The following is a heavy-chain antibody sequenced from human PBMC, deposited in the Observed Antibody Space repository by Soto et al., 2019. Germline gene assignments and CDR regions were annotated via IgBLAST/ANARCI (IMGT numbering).Heavy chain of an antibody. Sequence: QVQLVKSGAEVKKPGASVKVSCKASGYTFTSYGISWVRQAPGQGLEWMGWISAYNGNTNYAQKLQGRVTMTTDTSTSTAYMELRSLRSDDTAVYYCARGLGYCSGGSCYWVPPAYFDYWGQGTLVTVSS. CDR1: GYTFTSYG. D-gene: IGHD2-15*01. J-gene: IGHJ4*02. V-gene: IGHV1-18*01. CDR3: ARGLGYCSGGSCYWVPPAYFDY. CDR2: ISAYNGNT.